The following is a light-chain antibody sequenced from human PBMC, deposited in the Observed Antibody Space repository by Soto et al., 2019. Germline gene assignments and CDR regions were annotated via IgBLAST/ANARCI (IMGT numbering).Light chain of an antibody. CDR2: EIN. CDR3: SSFAGSNNFPYV. V-gene: IGLV2-8*01. Sequence: QSVLTQPPSASGSPGQSVTISCTGTSSDVGAYDYVSWYQQHPGKAPKLMIYEINNRASGVPDRFSGSKSGNTASLTVSGLQAEYEADYYCSSFAGSNNFPYVFGTGTKVTVL. J-gene: IGLJ1*01. CDR1: SSDVGAYDY.